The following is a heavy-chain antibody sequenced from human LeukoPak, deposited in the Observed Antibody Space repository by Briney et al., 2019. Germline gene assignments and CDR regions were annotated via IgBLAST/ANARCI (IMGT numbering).Heavy chain of an antibody. J-gene: IGHJ4*02. Sequence: GASVKVSCKASGYTFTGYYMHWVRQAPGQGLEWMGWINPNSGGTNYAQKFQGRVTMTRDTSISTAYMELSRLRSDDTAVYYCARGVYNSSGYYPYWGQGTLVTVSS. CDR1: GYTFTGYY. D-gene: IGHD3-22*01. V-gene: IGHV1-2*02. CDR2: INPNSGGT. CDR3: ARGVYNSSGYYPY.